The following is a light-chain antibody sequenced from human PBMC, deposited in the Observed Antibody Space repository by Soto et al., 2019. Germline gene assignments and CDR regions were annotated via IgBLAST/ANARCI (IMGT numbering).Light chain of an antibody. CDR3: QQYYSIPWT. J-gene: IGKJ1*01. CDR1: QRVLYSSTNNNH. V-gene: IGKV4-1*01. CDR2: WAS. Sequence: DIVMTQSPDSLAVSLGERATINCRSSQRVLYSSTNNNHLAWYQQKPGQPPKLLIYWASTREAGVPDRFSGSGYGPDFTLTISSLQAEDVAVYYCQQYYSIPWTFGQGTRVEI.